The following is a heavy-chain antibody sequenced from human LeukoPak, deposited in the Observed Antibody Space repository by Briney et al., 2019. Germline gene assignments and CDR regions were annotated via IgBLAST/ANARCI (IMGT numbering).Heavy chain of an antibody. D-gene: IGHD5-24*01. CDR1: GYSFTNYY. V-gene: IGHV1-46*01. CDR3: ARIRDGYNDAYDI. CDR2: INPGGDNT. Sequence: ASVKVTCKASGYSFTNYYIHWVRQAPGQGLEWMGLINPGGDNTNYAQNFQGRVTMTRDTPASTVYMELSSLRSEDTAIYYCARIRDGYNDAYDIWGQGTVVTVTS. J-gene: IGHJ3*02.